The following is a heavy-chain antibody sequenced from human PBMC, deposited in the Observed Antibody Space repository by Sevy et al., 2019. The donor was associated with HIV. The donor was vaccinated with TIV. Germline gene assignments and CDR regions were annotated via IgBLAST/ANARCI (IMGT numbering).Heavy chain of an antibody. J-gene: IGHJ6*02. CDR2: IVVGYGNT. V-gene: IGHV1-58*02. CDR3: AAADSYSSGWYPNYAMDV. Sequence: ASVKVSCKASGFTFTSSAMQWVRQARGQRLEWIGCIVVGYGNTNYAQKFRERVTITRDMSTSTAYMELSSLRSEDTAVYYCAAADSYSSGWYPNYAMDVWGQGTTVTVSS. CDR1: GFTFTSSA. D-gene: IGHD6-19*01.